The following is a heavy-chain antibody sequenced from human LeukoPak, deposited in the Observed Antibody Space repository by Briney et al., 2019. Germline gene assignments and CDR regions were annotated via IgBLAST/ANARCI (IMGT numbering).Heavy chain of an antibody. D-gene: IGHD1-26*01. V-gene: IGHV4-59*01. Sequence: SETLSLTCTVSGGSISSYYWSWIRQPPGKGLEWIGYIYYSGSTNYNPSLKSRVTISVDTSKNQFSLKLSSVTAADTAVYYCARDRRGSYGFDYWGQGTLVTVSS. J-gene: IGHJ4*02. CDR2: IYYSGST. CDR1: GGSISSYY. CDR3: ARDRRGSYGFDY.